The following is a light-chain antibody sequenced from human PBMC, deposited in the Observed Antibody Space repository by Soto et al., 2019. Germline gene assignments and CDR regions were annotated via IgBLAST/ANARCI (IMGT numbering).Light chain of an antibody. J-gene: IGKJ2*01. V-gene: IGKV3-15*01. CDR1: QSVSSN. CDR3: QQYNNWPHT. Sequence: EIVMTQSPATLSVSPGERATLSCRASQSVSSNLAWYQRKPGQAPRLLIYGASTRATGIPARFSGSGSGTEFTLTISSLQSEDFAVYYCQQYNNWPHTFGRGTKLEIK. CDR2: GAS.